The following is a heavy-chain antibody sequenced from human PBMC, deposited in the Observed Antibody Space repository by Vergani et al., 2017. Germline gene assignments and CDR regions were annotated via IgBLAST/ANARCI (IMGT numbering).Heavy chain of an antibody. Sequence: QVQLQQWGAGLLKPSETLSLTCAVYGGSFSGYYWSWIRQPPGKGLEWIGEINHSGSTNYNPSLKSRVTISVDTSKNQFSLKLSSVTAADTAVYYCVRAPYCSGGSCYSGWFDPWGQGTLVTVSS. CDR2: INHSGST. V-gene: IGHV4-34*01. CDR3: VRAPYCSGGSCYSGWFDP. J-gene: IGHJ5*02. D-gene: IGHD2-15*01. CDR1: GGSFSGYY.